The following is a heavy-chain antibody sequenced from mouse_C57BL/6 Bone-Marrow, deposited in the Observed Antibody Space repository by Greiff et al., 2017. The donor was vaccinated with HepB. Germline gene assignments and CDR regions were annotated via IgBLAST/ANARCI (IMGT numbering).Heavy chain of an antibody. V-gene: IGHV5-6*01. CDR1: GFTFSSYG. CDR2: ISSGGSYT. J-gene: IGHJ1*03. D-gene: IGHD1-1*01. CDR3: ARLSSYFYWYVDV. Sequence: EVQRVESGGDLVKPGGSLKLSCAASGFTFSSYGMSWVRQTPDKRLEWVATISSGGSYTYYPDSVKGRFTISRDNAKNTLYLQMSSLKSEDTAMYYCARLSSYFYWYVDVWGTGTTVTVSS.